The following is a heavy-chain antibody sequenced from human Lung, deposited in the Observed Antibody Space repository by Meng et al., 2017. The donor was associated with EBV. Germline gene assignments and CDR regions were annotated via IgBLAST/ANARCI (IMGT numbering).Heavy chain of an antibody. CDR1: GDSVSSSSAA. J-gene: IGHJ2*01. Sequence: QVQLQQSGPVLVKPSQTPPPTCVIAGDSVSSSSAAWTWIRQSPSRGLEWLGRTYYRSKWYNDYAVFVKSRITINPDTSKNQFSLQLNSVTPEDTAVYYCARGATSVFDLWGRGTLVTVSS. V-gene: IGHV6-1*01. CDR2: TYYRSKWYN. CDR3: ARGATSVFDL.